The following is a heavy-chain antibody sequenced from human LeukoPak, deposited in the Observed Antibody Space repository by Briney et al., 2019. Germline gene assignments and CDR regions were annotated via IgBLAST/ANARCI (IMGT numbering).Heavy chain of an antibody. Sequence: ASVKVSCKASGYTFTIHDINWVRQATGQGLEWMGWMNPISGNTGFAQKFQGRVTLTRNTSITTAYMELSNLRSEDTAVYYCARIGPRAFDIWGQGTMVTVS. V-gene: IGHV1-8*03. CDR2: MNPISGNT. CDR1: GYTFTIHD. J-gene: IGHJ3*02. CDR3: ARIGPRAFDI.